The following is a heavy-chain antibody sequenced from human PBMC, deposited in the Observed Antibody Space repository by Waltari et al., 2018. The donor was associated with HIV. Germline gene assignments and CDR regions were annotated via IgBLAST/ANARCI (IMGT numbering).Heavy chain of an antibody. Sequence: EVQLVESGGGLVKPGGSLRLSCAASGFTFSSYNMNGVRQAPGKGLEWVSFMSSSSSYIYYADSVKGRFTISRDNAKNSLNLQMNSLRAEDTAVYYCARDSLRGIGADGNWFDPWGQGTLVTVSS. CDR1: GFTFSSYN. CDR3: ARDSLRGIGADGNWFDP. CDR2: MSSSSSYI. V-gene: IGHV3-21*01. D-gene: IGHD6-13*01. J-gene: IGHJ5*02.